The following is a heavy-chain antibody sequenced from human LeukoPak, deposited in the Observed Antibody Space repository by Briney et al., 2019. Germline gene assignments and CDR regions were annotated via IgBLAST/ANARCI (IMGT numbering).Heavy chain of an antibody. D-gene: IGHD5-18*01. CDR2: ISSSGSTI. CDR3: ARVGRITAMATIDY. CDR1: GFTFSSYE. Sequence: PGGSLRLSCAASGFTFSSYEMNWVRQAPGKGLEWVSYISSSGSTIYYADSVKGRFTISRDNAKNSLYLQMNSLRAKDTAVYYCARVGRITAMATIDYWGQGTLVTVSS. J-gene: IGHJ4*02. V-gene: IGHV3-48*03.